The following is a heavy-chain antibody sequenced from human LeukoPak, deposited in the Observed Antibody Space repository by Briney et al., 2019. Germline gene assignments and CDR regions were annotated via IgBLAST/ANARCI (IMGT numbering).Heavy chain of an antibody. D-gene: IGHD2-2*01. Sequence: SQTLSLTCTVSGGSISSGGYYWSWIRQHPGKGLEWIGYIYYSGSTYYNPSLKSRVTISVDTSKNQFSLKLSSVTAADTAVYYCARSSSTSSLSVWFDPWGQGTLVNVSS. J-gene: IGHJ5*02. CDR1: GGSISSGGYY. V-gene: IGHV4-31*03. CDR2: IYYSGST. CDR3: ARSSSTSSLSVWFDP.